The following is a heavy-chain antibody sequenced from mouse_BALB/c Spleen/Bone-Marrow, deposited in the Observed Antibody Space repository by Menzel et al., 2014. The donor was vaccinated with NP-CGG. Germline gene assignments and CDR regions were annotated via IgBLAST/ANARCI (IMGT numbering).Heavy chain of an antibody. Sequence: VQGVESGPGLVAPSQSLSITCTVSGFSLTSYGLHWVRQPPGKGLEWLGAIWAGGSTNYNSALMSRLSITKDNSKSQVFLEMDSLQTDDTAMYYCARVFTTATWGFAYWGQGTLVTVSA. J-gene: IGHJ3*01. D-gene: IGHD1-2*01. V-gene: IGHV2-9*02. CDR1: GFSLTSYG. CDR2: IWAGGST. CDR3: ARVFTTATWGFAY.